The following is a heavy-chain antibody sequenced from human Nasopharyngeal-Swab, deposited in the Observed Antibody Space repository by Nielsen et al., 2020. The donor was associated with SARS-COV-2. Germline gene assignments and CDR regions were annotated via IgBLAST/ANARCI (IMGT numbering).Heavy chain of an antibody. Sequence: GESLKISCAASGFTFSSNWMHWVRQAPGKGLVWVSRINSDGSSTNYADSVKGRFTISRDNAKNTLYLQMNSLKAADTAVYYCACAPETAATTSGSWGQGTLVTVSS. J-gene: IGHJ5*02. V-gene: IGHV3-74*01. CDR2: INSDGSST. CDR1: GFTFSSNW. CDR3: ACAPETAATTSGS. D-gene: IGHD4-17*01.